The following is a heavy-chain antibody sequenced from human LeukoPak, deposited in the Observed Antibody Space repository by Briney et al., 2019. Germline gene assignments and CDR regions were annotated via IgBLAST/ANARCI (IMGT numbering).Heavy chain of an antibody. V-gene: IGHV1-8*02. Sequence: ASVKVSCKASGYTFTSYGISWVRQATGQGLEWMGWMNPNSGNTGYAQKFQGRVTMTRNTSISTAYMELSSLRSEDTAVYYCARGTGYCSSTSCYKGYYYYYYMDVWGKGTTVTVSS. CDR1: GYTFTSYG. J-gene: IGHJ6*03. CDR3: ARGTGYCSSTSCYKGYYYYYYMDV. CDR2: MNPNSGNT. D-gene: IGHD2-2*02.